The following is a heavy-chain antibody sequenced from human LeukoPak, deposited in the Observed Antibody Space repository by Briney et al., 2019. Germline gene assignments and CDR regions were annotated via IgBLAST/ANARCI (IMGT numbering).Heavy chain of an antibody. CDR2: INPSGGST. J-gene: IGHJ4*02. D-gene: IGHD3-10*01. CDR3: ATLWSKDY. V-gene: IGHV1-46*03. CDR1: GGTFSSYA. Sequence: ASVKVSCKASGGTFSSYAISWVRQAPGQGLEWMGIINPSGGSTSYAQKFQGRVTMTRDTSTSTVYMELSSLRSEDTAVYYCATLWSKDYWGQGTLVTVSS.